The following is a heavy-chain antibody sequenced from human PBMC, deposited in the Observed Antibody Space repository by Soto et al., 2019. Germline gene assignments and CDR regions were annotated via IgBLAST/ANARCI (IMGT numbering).Heavy chain of an antibody. V-gene: IGHV3-23*01. D-gene: IGHD6-6*01. CDR1: GFTFLNYP. CDR3: AKEGAARSFDY. CDR2: ISGSST. Sequence: EVQLLESGGGVVQPGESLRLFGAASGFTFLNYPMSWVRQAPGKGLEWLSVISGSSTYYADSVKGRFTISRDNSNNTLYLQMDSLRAEDTAIYYCAKEGAARSFDYWGQGTLVTVSS. J-gene: IGHJ4*02.